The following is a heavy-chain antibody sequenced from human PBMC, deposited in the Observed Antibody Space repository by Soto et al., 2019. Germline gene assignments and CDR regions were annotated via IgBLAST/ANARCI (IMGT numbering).Heavy chain of an antibody. D-gene: IGHD4-17*01. CDR2: IWYDGRDK. CDR3: ARKVTSWFDP. J-gene: IGHJ5*02. V-gene: IGHV3-33*01. CDR1: GFTFSSYG. Sequence: QVQLVESGGGVVQPGRSLRLSCAASGFTFSSYGLHWVRQAPGKGLEWVAVIWYDGRDKYYADSVKGRFTISRDNSKNTLYLQMNSLRAEDTAVYYCARKVTSWFDPWGQGTLVTVSS.